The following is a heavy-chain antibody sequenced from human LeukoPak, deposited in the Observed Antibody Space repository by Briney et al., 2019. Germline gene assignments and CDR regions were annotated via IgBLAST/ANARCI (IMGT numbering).Heavy chain of an antibody. Sequence: GASVKVSCKASGGTFSSYAISWVRQAPGQGLEWMGRIIPMLGIANYAQKFQGRVTITADKSTSTAYMELSSLRSEDTAVYYCARVMRGYCSGGSCYAPVTRFDPWGQETLVTVSS. D-gene: IGHD2-15*01. CDR3: ARVMRGYCSGGSCYAPVTRFDP. CDR2: IIPMLGIA. J-gene: IGHJ5*02. CDR1: GGTFSSYA. V-gene: IGHV1-69*04.